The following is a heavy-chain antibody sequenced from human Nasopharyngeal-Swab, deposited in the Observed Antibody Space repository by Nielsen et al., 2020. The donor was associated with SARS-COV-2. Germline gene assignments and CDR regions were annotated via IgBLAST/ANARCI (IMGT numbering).Heavy chain of an antibody. CDR3: ARVGNYYDSSGYPLDY. Sequence: GESLKISCAASGFTFSSYDMHWVRQATGKGLEWVSAIGTAGDTYYPGSVKGRFTISRDNSKNTLYLQMNSLRAEDTAVYYCARVGNYYDSSGYPLDYWGQGTLVTVSS. V-gene: IGHV3-13*01. D-gene: IGHD3-22*01. CDR2: IGTAGDT. CDR1: GFTFSSYD. J-gene: IGHJ4*02.